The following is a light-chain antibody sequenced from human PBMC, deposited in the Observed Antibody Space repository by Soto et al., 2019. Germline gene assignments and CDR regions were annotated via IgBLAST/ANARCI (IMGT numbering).Light chain of an antibody. CDR2: DVS. CDR1: SSDVGGYNY. Sequence: QSALTQPASVSGSPGQAITISCTGTSSDVGGYNYVSWYQQHPGKAPKLMIYDVSNRPSGVSNRFSGSKYGNTASLIISGLQAEDEADYYCSSYTSSSTLVVFSGGTKLTVL. CDR3: SSYTSSSTLVV. J-gene: IGLJ2*01. V-gene: IGLV2-14*01.